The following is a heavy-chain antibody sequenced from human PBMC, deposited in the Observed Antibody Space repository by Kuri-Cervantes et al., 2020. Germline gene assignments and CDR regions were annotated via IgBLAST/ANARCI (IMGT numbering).Heavy chain of an antibody. CDR2: ITTSGSTE. CDR3: ARESRWNYYFDY. J-gene: IGHJ4*02. Sequence: GESLNISCAASGFTFSNYAMSWVRQAPGKGLEWVAYITTSGSTEYYADSVKGRFTISRDNVKNSVHQQMNSLRAEDTAVYYCARESRWNYYFDYWGQGTLVTVSS. V-gene: IGHV3-11*01. D-gene: IGHD4-23*01. CDR1: GFTFSNYA.